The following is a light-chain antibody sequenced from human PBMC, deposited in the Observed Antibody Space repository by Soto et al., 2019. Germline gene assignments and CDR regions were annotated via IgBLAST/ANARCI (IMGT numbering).Light chain of an antibody. Sequence: DIQMTQSPSSVSASVGDTVTSTCRASQDIRSWVDWYQQKPGKAPKLLISAASSLQSGAPTSFRGRGSGTDFTLIISGQQPEDCSNYVGQQGDSFPFNFGGGTKVEIK. V-gene: IGKV1-12*01. CDR1: QDIRSW. J-gene: IGKJ4*01. CDR3: QQGDSFPFN. CDR2: AAS.